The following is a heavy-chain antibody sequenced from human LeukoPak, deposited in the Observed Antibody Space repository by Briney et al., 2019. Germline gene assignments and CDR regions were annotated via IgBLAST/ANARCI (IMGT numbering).Heavy chain of an antibody. CDR3: ARVGVGGYSSGWYRGGDRSSDY. J-gene: IGHJ4*02. Sequence: GGPMRLSCAASGFSFSSYEVNWVRQAAGEGLEWVSYFRSSGNTIYYADSVKGRFTISRDNAKNSLYLQMNSLRAEDTAVYYCARVGVGGYSSGWYRGGDRSSDYWGQGTLVTVSS. V-gene: IGHV3-48*03. D-gene: IGHD6-19*01. CDR2: FRSSGNTI. CDR1: GFSFSSYE.